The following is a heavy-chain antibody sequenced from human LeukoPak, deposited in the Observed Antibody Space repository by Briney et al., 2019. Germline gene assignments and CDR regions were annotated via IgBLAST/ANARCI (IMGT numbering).Heavy chain of an antibody. CDR2: ISNNGGYT. CDR1: GFTFSISA. J-gene: IGHJ4*02. V-gene: IGHV3-23*01. D-gene: IGHD2-15*01. Sequence: PGGSLRLSCAASGFTFSISAMSWVRQPPGKGREWVSAISNNGGYTYYADSVQGRFTISRDNSKSTLCLQMNSLRAEDTAVYYCAKQLGYCSDGSCYFPYWGQGTLVTVSS. CDR3: AKQLGYCSDGSCYFPY.